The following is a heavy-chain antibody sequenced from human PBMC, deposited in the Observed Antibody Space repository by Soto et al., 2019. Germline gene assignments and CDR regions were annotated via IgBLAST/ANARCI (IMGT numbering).Heavy chain of an antibody. Sequence: HVQLVESGGGLVKPGGSLRLSCAASGFTFSDYYMSWIRQAPTKGLEFISYISPTGSHTAYADSVKGRFTISRDNIKNSLYLQMNSLTAEDTSVYLCARRPEQADRHGPDAFDIWGQGTVNTVSS. J-gene: IGHJ3*02. CDR3: ARRPEQADRHGPDAFDI. CDR1: GFTFSDYY. D-gene: IGHD1-1*01. V-gene: IGHV3-11*04. CDR2: ISPTGSHT.